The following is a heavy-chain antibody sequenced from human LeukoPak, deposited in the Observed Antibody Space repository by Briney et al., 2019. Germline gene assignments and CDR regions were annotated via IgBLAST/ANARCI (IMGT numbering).Heavy chain of an antibody. Sequence: ADPLSLMCSVWGGLMSRHYGIGLRHPTGKGVEGIGYIYYSGSTNYNHSLNSRLNMSVDTSKHQFYLNLSSVTAADTAVYYCARRYYYNLGSFPFDFWGQGTLVTVSS. CDR3: ARRYYYNLGSFPFDF. CDR2: IYYSGST. CDR1: GGLMSRHY. V-gene: IGHV4-59*07. J-gene: IGHJ4*02. D-gene: IGHD3-10*01.